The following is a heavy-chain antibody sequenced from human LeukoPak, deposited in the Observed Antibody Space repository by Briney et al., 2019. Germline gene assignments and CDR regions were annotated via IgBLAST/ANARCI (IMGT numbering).Heavy chain of an antibody. D-gene: IGHD3-22*01. CDR2: ISWNSGTI. J-gene: IGHJ4*02. CDR1: GFTFDDNA. Sequence: GGSLRPSCAASGFTFDDNAMHWVRQAPGKGLEWVSGISWNSGTIGYADSVKGRFTISRDNVKNSLYLQMNSLRVEDTALYYCAKDLGGDNYDTSAFDYWGQGTLVTVSS. V-gene: IGHV3-9*01. CDR3: AKDLGGDNYDTSAFDY.